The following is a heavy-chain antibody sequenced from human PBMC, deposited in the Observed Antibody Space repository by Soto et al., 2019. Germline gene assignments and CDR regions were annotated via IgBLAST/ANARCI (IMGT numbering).Heavy chain of an antibody. CDR2: ISYDGSNK. CDR1: GFTFSSYG. CDR3: AKVLQILTGYFRWSYYYGMDV. Sequence: SLRLSCAASGFTFSSYGMHWVRQAPGKGLEWVAVISYDGSNKYYADSVKGRFTISRDNSKNTLYLQMNSLRAEDTAVYYCAKVLQILTGYFRWSYYYGMDVWGQGTTVTVSS. J-gene: IGHJ6*02. D-gene: IGHD3-9*01. V-gene: IGHV3-30*18.